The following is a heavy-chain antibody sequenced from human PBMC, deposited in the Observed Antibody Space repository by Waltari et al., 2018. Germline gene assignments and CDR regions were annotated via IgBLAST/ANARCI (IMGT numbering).Heavy chain of an antibody. J-gene: IGHJ4*02. CDR1: GFTFSSYG. D-gene: IGHD3-3*01. CDR2: VGATGEWT. Sequence: EVQILESGGGLVQPGECLRLSCAASGFTFSSYGMNWVRQAPGKGLEGVSGVGATGEWTSYAYSVNGLFTIARDNSNNFLYLKMNILRGDDTVVYYCAKTIRFSERLPFDSWGQGTLVTVSS. V-gene: IGHV3-23*01. CDR3: AKTIRFSERLPFDS.